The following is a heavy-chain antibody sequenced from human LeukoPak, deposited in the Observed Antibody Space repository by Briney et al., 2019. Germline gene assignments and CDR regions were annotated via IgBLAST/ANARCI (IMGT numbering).Heavy chain of an antibody. Sequence: GGSLRLSCAASGFTFSSFGMHRVRQAPGKGLEWVAVISYDGSDKYYADSVKGRFTISRDNSKNTLYLQMNSLRAEDAAVYYCAKTGPYSRTYLSAFDIWGQGTMVTVSS. CDR2: ISYDGSDK. CDR1: GFTFSSFG. V-gene: IGHV3-30*18. D-gene: IGHD1-26*01. J-gene: IGHJ3*02. CDR3: AKTGPYSRTYLSAFDI.